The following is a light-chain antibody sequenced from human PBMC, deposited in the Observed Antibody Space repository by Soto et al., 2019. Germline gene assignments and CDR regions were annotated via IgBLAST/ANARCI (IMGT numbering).Light chain of an antibody. CDR1: SSDVGGYNY. J-gene: IGLJ2*01. Sequence: QSALTQPASVSGSPGQSITISCTGTSSDVGGYNYVSWYQHHPGKAPKLMIYDVSNRPSGVSERFSGSKSGNTGSLTISGRQAEDEADYFCSSYTDSGPVFGGGTKLTVL. V-gene: IGLV2-14*03. CDR2: DVS. CDR3: SSYTDSGPV.